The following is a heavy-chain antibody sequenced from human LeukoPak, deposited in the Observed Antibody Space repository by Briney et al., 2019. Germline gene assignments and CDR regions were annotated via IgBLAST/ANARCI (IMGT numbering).Heavy chain of an antibody. D-gene: IGHD2-2*01. CDR1: GFTFSRYS. Sequence: GGSLRLSCAASGFTFSRYSMNWVRQAPGKGLERVSSISSSSSFIYYADSVKGRFTISRDNAKNSLYLQMNSLRAEDTAVYYCARDPPLGSCSTISCPHLDYWGQGTLVTVSS. V-gene: IGHV3-21*01. J-gene: IGHJ4*02. CDR2: ISSSSSFI. CDR3: ARDPPLGSCSTISCPHLDY.